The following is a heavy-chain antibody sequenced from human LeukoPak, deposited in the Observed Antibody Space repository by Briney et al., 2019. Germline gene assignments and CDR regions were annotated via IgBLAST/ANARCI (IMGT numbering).Heavy chain of an antibody. Sequence: PSETLSLTCAVYGGSFSGYYWSWIRQPLGKGLEWIGEINHSGSTNYNPPLKSRVTISVDTSKNQFSLKLSSVTAADTAVYYCARTPPYGDYPRIDYWGQGTLVTVSS. CDR1: GGSFSGYY. CDR2: INHSGST. CDR3: ARTPPYGDYPRIDY. V-gene: IGHV4-34*01. D-gene: IGHD4-17*01. J-gene: IGHJ4*02.